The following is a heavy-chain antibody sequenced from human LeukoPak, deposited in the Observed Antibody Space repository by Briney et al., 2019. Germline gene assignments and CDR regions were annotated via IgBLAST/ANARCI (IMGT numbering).Heavy chain of an antibody. CDR1: GGSFSGYY. V-gene: IGHV4-34*01. Sequence: SETLSLTCAVCGGSFSGYYWSWIRQPPGKGLEWIGEINHSGSTNYNPSLKSRVTISVDTSKNQFSLKLSSVTAADTAVYYCARGGSGYIVVVPAATSYNWFDPWGQGTLVTVSS. J-gene: IGHJ5*02. CDR2: INHSGST. D-gene: IGHD2-2*01. CDR3: ARGGSGYIVVVPAATSYNWFDP.